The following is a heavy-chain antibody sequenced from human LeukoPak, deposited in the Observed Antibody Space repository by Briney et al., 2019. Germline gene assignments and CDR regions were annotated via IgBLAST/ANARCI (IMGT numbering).Heavy chain of an antibody. V-gene: IGHV1-69*06. CDR2: IIPIFGTA. CDR3: ASLAGGNSESSDAFDI. Sequence: SVKVSCKASGGTFSSYAISWVRQAPGQGLEWMGGIIPIFGTANYAQKFQGRVTITADKSTSTAYMELSSLRSEDTAVYYCASLAGGNSESSDAFDIWGQGTMVTVSS. CDR1: GGTFSSYA. D-gene: IGHD4-23*01. J-gene: IGHJ3*02.